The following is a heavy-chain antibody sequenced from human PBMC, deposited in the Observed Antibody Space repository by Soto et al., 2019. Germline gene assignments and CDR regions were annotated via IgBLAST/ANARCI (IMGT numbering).Heavy chain of an antibody. CDR1: GFTFSSYS. CDR3: ARIAADRTLYYYGMDV. D-gene: IGHD6-13*01. J-gene: IGHJ6*02. Sequence: GGSLRLSCAASGFTFSSYSMNWVRQAPGKGLEWVSSISSSSSYIYYADSVKGRFTISRDNAKNSLYLQMNSLRAEDTAVYYCARIAADRTLYYYGMDVWGQGTTVTVYS. V-gene: IGHV3-21*01. CDR2: ISSSSSYI.